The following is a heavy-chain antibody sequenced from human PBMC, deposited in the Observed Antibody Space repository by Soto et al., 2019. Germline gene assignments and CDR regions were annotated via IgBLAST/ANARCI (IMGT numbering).Heavy chain of an antibody. V-gene: IGHV3-23*01. J-gene: IGHJ2*01. D-gene: IGHD6-19*01. CDR3: AKTRSGWSTVDWYFDL. CDR1: GFTFRSYA. Sequence: GGSLRLSCVASGFTFRSYAMSWVRQAPGKGLEWVSNISGGGATTYYADSVKGRFTISRDNSKNTLYLQMNSLRTEDTAVYYCAKTRSGWSTVDWYFDLWGRGTLVTVSS. CDR2: ISGGGATT.